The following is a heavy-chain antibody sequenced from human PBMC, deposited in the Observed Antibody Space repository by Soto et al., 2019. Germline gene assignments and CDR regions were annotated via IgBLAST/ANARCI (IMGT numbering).Heavy chain of an antibody. J-gene: IGHJ3*02. D-gene: IGHD6-19*01. CDR1: GFTFSIYW. CDR3: AGPNLEVGGNVAVDI. Sequence: EVQLVESGGGLVQPGGSLRLSCAASGFTFSIYWMTWVRQAPGSGLEWVANIKPDGRAQYYADTVKGRFTITRDNAQNSLHLQMNTLRSEDTAVYYCAGPNLEVGGNVAVDIWGQGTMVTVSA. V-gene: IGHV3-7*03. CDR2: IKPDGRAQ.